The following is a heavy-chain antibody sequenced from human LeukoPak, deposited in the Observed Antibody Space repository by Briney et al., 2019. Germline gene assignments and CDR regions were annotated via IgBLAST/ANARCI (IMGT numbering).Heavy chain of an antibody. Sequence: SETLSLTCTVSSDSIITSSYRWGWIRQPPGKGLEWIGSIHDSGRTHYSPSLKSRVTLSVDTSRNQFSLKLSSVNAADTAVYYCARQRGLGLWYFDYWGRGTLVTVSS. V-gene: IGHV4-39*01. CDR2: IHDSGRT. CDR1: SDSIITSSYR. D-gene: IGHD3-16*01. J-gene: IGHJ4*02. CDR3: ARQRGLGLWYFDY.